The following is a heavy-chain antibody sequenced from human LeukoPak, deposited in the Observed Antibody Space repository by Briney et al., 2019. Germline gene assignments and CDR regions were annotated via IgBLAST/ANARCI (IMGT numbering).Heavy chain of an antibody. V-gene: IGHV1-2*02. D-gene: IGHD3-16*01. CDR1: GYTFTGYD. J-gene: IGHJ3*02. CDR3: ARDLWVGSPDAFDI. CDR2: INPNSGGT. Sequence: ASVKVSCKTSGYTFTGYDMHWVRQAPGQGLEWMGWINPNSGGTNYAQKFQGRVTMTRDTSISTAYMELSRLRSDDTAVYYCARDLWVGSPDAFDIWGQGTMVTVSS.